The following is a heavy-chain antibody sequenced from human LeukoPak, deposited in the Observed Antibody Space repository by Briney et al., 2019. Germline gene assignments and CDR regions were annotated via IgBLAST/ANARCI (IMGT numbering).Heavy chain of an antibody. CDR1: GYTFTGYY. D-gene: IGHD3-10*01. CDR3: TRDLLGGSGTFDP. Sequence: GASVKVSCKSSGYTFTGYYLHWVRQAPGQGLEWMGWINPDSGDTNYLQKFQGRVTMTRDTSISTAYMELSRLRSDDTAVYYCTRDLLGGSGTFDPWGQGTLVTVS. J-gene: IGHJ5*02. CDR2: INPDSGDT. V-gene: IGHV1-2*02.